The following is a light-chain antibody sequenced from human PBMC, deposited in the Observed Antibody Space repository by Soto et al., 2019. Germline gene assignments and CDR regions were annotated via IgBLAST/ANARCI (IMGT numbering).Light chain of an antibody. CDR3: LKYHNVWA. V-gene: IGKV3-15*01. Sequence: IVMTQSPATLSVSPGERATLSCRASQNIYSNVAWYQQRPGQAPRLLIYRASTGATGIPARFSGSGSGTEFTLTISSLQSEDFTVYSCLKYHNVWAFGQGTKVEIK. CDR2: RAS. CDR1: QNIYSN. J-gene: IGKJ1*01.